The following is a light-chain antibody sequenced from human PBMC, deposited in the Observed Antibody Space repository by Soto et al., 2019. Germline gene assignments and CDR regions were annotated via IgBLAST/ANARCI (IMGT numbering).Light chain of an antibody. Sequence: DIQVTQSPSTLSASVGDRVTIACRASQSISTCLACYQHKPGKGPKLLIYAASSLQSGVPSRFSGSGFGTEFTLTISSLQSEDFAVYYCQQYKNWPLFGQGTRLEIK. CDR2: AAS. CDR1: QSISTC. V-gene: IGKV1-5*01. J-gene: IGKJ5*01. CDR3: QQYKNWPL.